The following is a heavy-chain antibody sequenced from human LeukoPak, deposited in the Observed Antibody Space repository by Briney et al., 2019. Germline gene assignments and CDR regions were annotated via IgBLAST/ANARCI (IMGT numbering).Heavy chain of an antibody. Sequence: PGGSLRLSCAASGFTFSDYWMHWVRQAPGKGLVWVSRINSDGRSTSYADSGKGRFTISRDNAKNPLYLQMNRLGAEDTAVYYCARVDNQNFDWPIHFDYWGQGTLVTVSS. V-gene: IGHV3-74*01. D-gene: IGHD3-9*01. CDR1: GFTFSDYW. CDR2: INSDGRST. J-gene: IGHJ4*02. CDR3: ARVDNQNFDWPIHFDY.